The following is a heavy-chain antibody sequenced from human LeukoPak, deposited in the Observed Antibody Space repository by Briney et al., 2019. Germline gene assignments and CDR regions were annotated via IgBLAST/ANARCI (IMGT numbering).Heavy chain of an antibody. V-gene: IGHV4-30-4*01. CDR3: ARENDSSGYLGWGYFDY. Sequence: SETLSLTCTVSGGSISSGDYYWSWIRQPPGKGLEWIGYIYYSGSTYYNPSLKSRVTISVDTSKNQFSLKLSSVTAADMAVYYCARENDSSGYLGWGYFDYWGQGTLVTVSS. CDR1: GGSISSGDYY. J-gene: IGHJ4*02. CDR2: IYYSGST. D-gene: IGHD3-22*01.